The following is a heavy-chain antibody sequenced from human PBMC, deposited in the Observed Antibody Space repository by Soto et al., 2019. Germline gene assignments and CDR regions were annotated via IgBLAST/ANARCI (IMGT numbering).Heavy chain of an antibody. D-gene: IGHD4-17*01. CDR3: AIVRDYGGIFPRYYYYGMDV. CDR2: IIPIFGTA. CDR1: GGTFSSYA. Sequence: QVQLVQSGAEVKKPGSSVKVSCKASGGTFSSYAISWVRQAPGQGLEWMGGIIPIFGTANYAQKFQGRVTITADESTSTAYMELSSLRSEDTAVYYCAIVRDYGGIFPRYYYYGMDVWGQGTTVTVSS. V-gene: IGHV1-69*01. J-gene: IGHJ6*02.